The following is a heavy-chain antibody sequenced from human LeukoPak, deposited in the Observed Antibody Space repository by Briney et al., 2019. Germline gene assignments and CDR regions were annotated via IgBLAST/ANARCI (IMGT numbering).Heavy chain of an antibody. J-gene: IGHJ6*03. Sequence: SETLSLTCTVSGGSISSYYWSWIRQPAGKGLEWIGRIYTSGSTNYNASLKSRVSMSVDTSKNQFSLKLSSVTAADTAVYYCARVPGPYYYYYMDVWGKGTTVTVSS. V-gene: IGHV4-4*07. CDR1: GGSISSYY. CDR3: ARVPGPYYYYYMDV. D-gene: IGHD3-10*01. CDR2: IYTSGST.